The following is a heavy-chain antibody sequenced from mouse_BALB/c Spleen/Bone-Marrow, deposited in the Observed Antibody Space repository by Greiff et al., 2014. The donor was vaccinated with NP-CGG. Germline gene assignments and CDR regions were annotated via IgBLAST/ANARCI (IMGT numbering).Heavy chain of an antibody. CDR2: ISSGGST. J-gene: IGHJ2*01. D-gene: IGHD2-4*01. CDR3: ARDDYDDQYYFDY. Sequence: EVQLQQSGGGLVKPGGSLKPSCAASGFTFSSYAMSWVRQTPEKRLEWVASISSGGSTYYPDSVKGRFTISRDNASNILYLQMSSLRSEDTAMYYCARDDYDDQYYFDYWGQGTTLTVSS. V-gene: IGHV5-6-5*01. CDR1: GFTFSSYA.